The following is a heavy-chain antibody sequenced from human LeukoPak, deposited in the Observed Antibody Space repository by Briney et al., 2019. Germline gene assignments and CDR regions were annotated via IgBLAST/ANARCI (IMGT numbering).Heavy chain of an antibody. CDR3: ARRYDFWSGYTYYYYYYMDV. D-gene: IGHD3-3*01. CDR1: GGSISSYY. CDR2: IYYSGST. V-gene: IGHV4-59*12. Sequence: SETLSLTCTVSGGSISSYYWSWIRQPPGKGLEWIGYIYYSGSTNYNPSLKSRVTISVDTSKNQFSLKLSSVTAADTAVYYCARRYDFWSGYTYYYYYYMDVWGKGTTVTVSS. J-gene: IGHJ6*03.